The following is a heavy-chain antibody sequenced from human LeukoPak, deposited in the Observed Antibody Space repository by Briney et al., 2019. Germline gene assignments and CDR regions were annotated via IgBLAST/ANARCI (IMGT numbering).Heavy chain of an antibody. J-gene: IGHJ4*02. D-gene: IGHD6-6*01. CDR1: GASISSYY. Sequence: SETLSLTCTVSGASISSYYWSWIRQPPGKGLEWIGYLDYSGSTKYNPSLKSRVTISVDTSKNQFSLRLSSVTAADTAFYYHAGHHIRDSSSSDPYYFDYWGQGTLVTVSS. CDR2: LDYSGST. V-gene: IGHV4-59*01. CDR3: AGHHIRDSSSSDPYYFDY.